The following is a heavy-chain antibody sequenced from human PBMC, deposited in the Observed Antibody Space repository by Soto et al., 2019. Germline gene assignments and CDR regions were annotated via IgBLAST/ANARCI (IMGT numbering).Heavy chain of an antibody. D-gene: IGHD6-13*01. CDR3: AAGEASSRNLAPYYLDF. CDR2: IHYSGTT. J-gene: IGHJ4*02. V-gene: IGHV4-59*01. Sequence: SETLSLTCTVSGGSMRNYFWTWIRQPPGKGLEWIGYIHYSGTTSFFPSYSPSLRSRVTISEDTSKNQFSLKLLSVTTADTAVYFCAAGEASSRNLAPYYLDFWGQGTLVTVSS. CDR1: GGSMRNYF.